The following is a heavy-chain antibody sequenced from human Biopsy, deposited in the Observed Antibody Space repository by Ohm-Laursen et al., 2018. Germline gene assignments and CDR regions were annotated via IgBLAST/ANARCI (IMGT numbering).Heavy chain of an antibody. D-gene: IGHD6-19*01. CDR1: GYSFTSYY. J-gene: IGHJ4*02. V-gene: IGHV1-46*01. CDR3: ARNTGWYGDLYYFDY. Sequence: ASVKVSCKASGYSFTSYYMHWVRQAPGQGLEWMGMINPSGSTTSYPQIFQGRVAMTRDTSKSTVYMELSSLRSADTTVYFCARNTGWYGDLYYFDYWGQGTLVTVSS. CDR2: INPSGSTT.